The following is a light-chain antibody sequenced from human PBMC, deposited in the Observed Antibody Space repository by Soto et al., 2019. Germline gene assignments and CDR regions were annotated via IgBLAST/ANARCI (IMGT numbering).Light chain of an antibody. CDR2: DAS. V-gene: IGKV3-20*01. Sequence: EIVLTQSPGTLSLSPGERATLSCRASQSGSSSYLAWYQQKPGQAPRLLIYDASGRATGIPDRFSGSVSGTDFTLTISRLEPEDFTVYYCQQYPGYTFGQGTKLEIK. CDR1: QSGSSSY. J-gene: IGKJ2*01. CDR3: QQYPGYT.